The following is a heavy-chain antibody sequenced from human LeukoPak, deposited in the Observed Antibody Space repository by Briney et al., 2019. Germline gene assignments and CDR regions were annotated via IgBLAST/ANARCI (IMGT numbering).Heavy chain of an antibody. J-gene: IGHJ4*02. CDR3: AKGTLGSCSGVTCYEFDY. CDR1: EFSVGSNY. CDR2: ISSNGRTR. Sequence: GGSLRLSCAASEFSVGSNYMTWVRQAPGKGLEWVSYISSNGRTRSYADSVKGRFTISRDNAKNTLYLQMNSLRAEDTALYYCAKGTLGSCSGVTCYEFDYWGQGTLVTVSS. V-gene: IGHV3-11*01. D-gene: IGHD2-8*02.